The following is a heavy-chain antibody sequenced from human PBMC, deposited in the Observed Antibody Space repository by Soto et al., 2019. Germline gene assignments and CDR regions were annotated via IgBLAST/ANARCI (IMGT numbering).Heavy chain of an antibody. CDR1: GFTFSSYW. CDR3: ARGNYDYVWGRYRPGPWFDP. Sequence: GGSLRLSXAASGFTFSSYWMHWVRQAPGKGLVWVSRINSDGSSTSYADSVKGRFTISRDNAKNTLYLQMNSLRAEDTAVYYCARGNYDYVWGRYRPGPWFDPWGQGTLVTVSS. D-gene: IGHD3-16*02. CDR2: INSDGSST. V-gene: IGHV3-74*01. J-gene: IGHJ5*02.